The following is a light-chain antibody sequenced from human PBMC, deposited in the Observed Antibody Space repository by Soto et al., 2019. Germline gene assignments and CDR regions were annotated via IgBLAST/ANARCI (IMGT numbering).Light chain of an antibody. V-gene: IGKV3-20*01. Sequence: IVMTQFPATLSVSPGERATLSCRASQSVSNNYLAWYPQKPGQAPRLLIYGASNRATGIPDRFSGSGSGTDFTLTISRLEPEEFAVYYCQQYGSSGTFGHGPKVAIK. CDR3: QQYGSSGT. J-gene: IGKJ1*01. CDR2: GAS. CDR1: QSVSNNY.